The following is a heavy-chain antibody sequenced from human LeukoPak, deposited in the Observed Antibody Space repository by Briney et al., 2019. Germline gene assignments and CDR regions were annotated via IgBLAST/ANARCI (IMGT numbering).Heavy chain of an antibody. V-gene: IGHV4-30-4*01. J-gene: IGHJ4*02. CDR2: TYYSESP. Sequence: PSETLSLTCTASGGSISGGDYYWSWIRQPPGKGLEWIGYTYYSESPYYNPSLKSRVTISVDTSKNQFSLKLSSVTAADTAVYYCARGFRYCSSTSCYPYFDYWGQGTLVTVSS. CDR3: ARGFRYCSSTSCYPYFDY. D-gene: IGHD2-2*01. CDR1: GGSISGGDYY.